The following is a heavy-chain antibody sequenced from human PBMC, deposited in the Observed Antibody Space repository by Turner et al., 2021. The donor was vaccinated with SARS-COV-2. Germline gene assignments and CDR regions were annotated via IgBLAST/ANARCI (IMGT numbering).Heavy chain of an antibody. J-gene: IGHJ6*02. Sequence: QVQLVQSGAEVKKPGASVKVSCNVSGYTLIQLSMHWVRQAPGKGREWMGGVDPEDGETIYAQKFQGRVTMTEDTSTDTAYMELSSLRSEDTAVYYCATDTAIYGYYRNYYYYYGMDVWGQGTTVTVSS. CDR2: VDPEDGET. CDR3: ATDTAIYGYYRNYYYYYGMDV. V-gene: IGHV1-24*01. D-gene: IGHD4-17*01. CDR1: GYTLIQLS.